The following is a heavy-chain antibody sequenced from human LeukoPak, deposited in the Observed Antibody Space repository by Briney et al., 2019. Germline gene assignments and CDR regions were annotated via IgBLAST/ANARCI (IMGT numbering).Heavy chain of an antibody. V-gene: IGHV1-2*02. D-gene: IGHD6-13*01. CDR1: VYTFTGYY. CDR2: INPNSGGT. Sequence: SVKVSCKASVYTFTGYYMHGVRRAPGQGLEWMGWINPNSGGTNYAQKFQRRATTTRDTSITTAYMELSRLRSDDTAVYYCARGSVSWYSWFDPWGQGTLVTVSS. J-gene: IGHJ5*02. CDR3: ARGSVSWYSWFDP.